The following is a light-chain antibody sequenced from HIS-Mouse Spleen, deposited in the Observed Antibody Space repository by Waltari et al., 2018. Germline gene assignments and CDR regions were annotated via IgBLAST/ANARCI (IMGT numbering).Light chain of an antibody. CDR1: ALPKKY. Sequence: SYELTQPPSVSVSPGQTARITCSGDALPKKYAYWYQQKSGQAPVLVIYEDSKRPSGIPERFSGSSSGTTVTLTISGVQAEDEADYYCQSADSSGTYSVVFGGGTKLTVL. J-gene: IGLJ2*01. V-gene: IGLV3-25*03. CDR3: QSADSSGTYSVV. CDR2: EDS.